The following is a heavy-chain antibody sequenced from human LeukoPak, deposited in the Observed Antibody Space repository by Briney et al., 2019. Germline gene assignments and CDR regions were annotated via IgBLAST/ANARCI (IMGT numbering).Heavy chain of an antibody. CDR1: GGSISSSSYY. CDR2: IYYSGST. V-gene: IGHV4-39*07. Sequence: KSSETLSLTCTVSGGSISSSSYYWGWIRQPPGKGLEWIGSIYYSGSTYYNPSLKSRVTISVDTSKNQFSLKLSSVTAADTAVYYCAREKWLPYSGQRLGKRFDYWGQGTLVTVSS. CDR3: AREKWLPYSGQRLGKRFDY. D-gene: IGHD5-12*01. J-gene: IGHJ4*02.